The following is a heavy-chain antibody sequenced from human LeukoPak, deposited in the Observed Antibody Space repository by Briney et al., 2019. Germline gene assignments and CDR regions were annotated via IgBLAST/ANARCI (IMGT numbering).Heavy chain of an antibody. CDR2: INPNSGGT. D-gene: IGHD4-23*01. J-gene: IGHJ4*02. CDR1: GYTFTGYY. Sequence: ASVKVSCKASGYTFTGYYMHWVRQAPGQGREWMGRINPNSGGTNYAQTFQGRVTMTRHTSISTAYMELSRLRSDDTAVYYCARDYGGNQYYFDCWGQGTLVTVSS. V-gene: IGHV1-2*06. CDR3: ARDYGGNQYYFDC.